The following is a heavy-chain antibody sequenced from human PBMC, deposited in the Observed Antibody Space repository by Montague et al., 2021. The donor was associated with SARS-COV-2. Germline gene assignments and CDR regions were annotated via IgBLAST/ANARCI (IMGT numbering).Heavy chain of an antibody. CDR3: ARDYSHCSGGSCVFDY. D-gene: IGHD2-15*01. J-gene: IGHJ4*02. CDR2: LYSSGRT. CDR1: GGSISNYY. V-gene: IGHV4-4*07. Sequence: SETLSLTCTVSGGSISNYYWSCIRQPAGKGLEWIGRLYSSGRTNYNPSLKSRISMSVDTSKNQFSLKLSSVTAADTAIYYCARDYSHCSGGSCVFDYWGQGTLVTVSS.